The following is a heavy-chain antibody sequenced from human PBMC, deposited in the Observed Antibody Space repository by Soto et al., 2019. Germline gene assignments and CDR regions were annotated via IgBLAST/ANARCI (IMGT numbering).Heavy chain of an antibody. Sequence: GGSLRLSCAASGFTFTNYAMSWVRQAPGKGLQWVSTISGSGGATYYADSVKGRFTVSRDNSKNTLYLQMDSLRAEDTAVYYCAGLGYSSSWALKPQYYYYYYGMDFSGQGTTVTGSS. CDR2: ISGSGGAT. CDR3: AGLGYSSSWALKPQYYYYYYGMDF. J-gene: IGHJ6*02. CDR1: GFTFTNYA. V-gene: IGHV3-23*01. D-gene: IGHD6-13*01.